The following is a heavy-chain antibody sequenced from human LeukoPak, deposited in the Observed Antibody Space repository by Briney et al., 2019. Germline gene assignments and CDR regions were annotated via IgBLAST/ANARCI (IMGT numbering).Heavy chain of an antibody. CDR1: GGSFSGYY. V-gene: IGHV4-34*01. Sequence: SETLSLTCAVYGGSFSGYYWSWIRQPPGKGLEWIGEINHSGSTNYNPSLKSRVTISVDKSKNQFSLKLSSVTAADTAVYYCARFIADHSSGYYPGFDPWGQGTLVTVSS. CDR3: ARFIADHSSGYYPGFDP. J-gene: IGHJ5*02. D-gene: IGHD3-22*01. CDR2: INHSGST.